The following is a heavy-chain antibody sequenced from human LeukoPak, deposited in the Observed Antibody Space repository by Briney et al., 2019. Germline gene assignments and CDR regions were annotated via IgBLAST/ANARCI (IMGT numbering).Heavy chain of an antibody. CDR2: MNPNSGNT. V-gene: IGHV1-8*01. D-gene: IGHD2-2*01. J-gene: IGHJ6*02. CDR3: ARPPNCSSTSCYGYYYGMDV. Sequence: GASVKVSCTASGYTFTSYDINWVRQATGQGLEWMGWMNPNSGNTGYAQKFQGRVTMTRNTSISTAYMELSSLRSEDTAVYYCARPPNCSSTSCYGYYYGMDVWGQGTTVTVSS. CDR1: GYTFTSYD.